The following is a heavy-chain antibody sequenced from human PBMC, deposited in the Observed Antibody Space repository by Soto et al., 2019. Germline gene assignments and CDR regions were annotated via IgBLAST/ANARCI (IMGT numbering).Heavy chain of an antibody. CDR3: ARVSSSWYSGFFDL. J-gene: IGHJ4*02. D-gene: IGHD6-13*01. V-gene: IGHV3-23*01. CDR2: LSDSGGST. CDR1: GFTFNSHA. Sequence: EVQLLESGGGLVQPGGSLRLSCTASGFTFNSHAMTWVRQAPGKGLEWVSGLSDSGGSTYYADSVKGRFTISRDNSMNTLYLPMNTLSAEDPAVYYCARVSSSWYSGFFDLWGQGTLVTVSS.